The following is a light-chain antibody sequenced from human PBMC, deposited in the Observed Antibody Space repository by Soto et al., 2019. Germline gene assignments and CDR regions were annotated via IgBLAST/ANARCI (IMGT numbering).Light chain of an antibody. Sequence: DIQMTQSPTSLSASVGDTVTISCRASQRIDKYLNWYQQIPGKAPKVLIFGASSLHTGVPSRFSGSGSGTDFTLTITSLQVVDFAIYFCQQSFLTPFTFGGGSRV. CDR1: QRIDKY. J-gene: IGKJ4*01. CDR3: QQSFLTPFT. V-gene: IGKV1-39*01. CDR2: GAS.